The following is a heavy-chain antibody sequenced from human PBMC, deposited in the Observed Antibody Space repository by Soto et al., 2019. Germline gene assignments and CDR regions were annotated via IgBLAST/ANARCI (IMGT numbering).Heavy chain of an antibody. D-gene: IGHD5-12*01. CDR1: GDSVSSNSAA. Sequence: SQTLSLTCAISGDSVSSNSAAWNWIRQSPSRGLEWLGRTYYRSKWYNDYAVSVKSRITINPDTSKNQFSLQLNSVTPEDTAVYYCARDLISVVEMATISYGMDVWGQGTTVTVSS. J-gene: IGHJ6*02. V-gene: IGHV6-1*01. CDR3: ARDLISVVEMATISYGMDV. CDR2: TYYRSKWYN.